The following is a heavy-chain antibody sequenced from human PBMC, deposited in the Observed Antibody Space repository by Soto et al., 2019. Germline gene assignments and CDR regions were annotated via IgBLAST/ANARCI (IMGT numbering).Heavy chain of an antibody. Sequence: QVQLVQSGAEVKKPGASVRVSCKASGYTFTSYYIHWVRQAPGQGLEWLAIFNPTGGSTNYAQKFQGRVTVTLDTSRSTVLMELNSVRYEETAVYYCARDLAACDSWGQGTLVTVSS. D-gene: IGHD6-25*01. CDR1: GYTFTSYY. V-gene: IGHV1-46*03. CDR2: FNPTGGST. J-gene: IGHJ4*02. CDR3: ARDLAACDS.